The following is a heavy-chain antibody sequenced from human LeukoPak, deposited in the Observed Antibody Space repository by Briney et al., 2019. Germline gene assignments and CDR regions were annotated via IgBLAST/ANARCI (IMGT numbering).Heavy chain of an antibody. CDR2: INAEVGSA. J-gene: IGHJ4*02. D-gene: IGHD6-6*01. CDR1: GYTFTNYY. Sequence: ASVKVSCKASGYTFTNYYIHWVRQAPGQGLEWTGIINAEVGSASYAQKFQGRVALTRDTSTSTVYMELTSLRSEDTAIYYCAREGPYSDSSRSLFDYWGQGTLVTVSS. CDR3: AREGPYSDSSRSLFDY. V-gene: IGHV1-46*01.